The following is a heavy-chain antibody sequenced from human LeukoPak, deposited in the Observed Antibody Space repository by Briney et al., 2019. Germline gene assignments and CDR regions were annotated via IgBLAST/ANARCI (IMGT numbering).Heavy chain of an antibody. V-gene: IGHV3-33*01. CDR2: MWFDGSHK. CDR1: GFTFSNYG. Sequence: GGSLRLSCAASGFTFSNYGLHWVRQAPGKGLEWLAVMWFDGSHKYYADSVKGRFTISRDNSKSMLYLQMNSLRAEDTAVYYCARRGSVDTPMSNWEWWYWGQGTLVTVSS. CDR3: ARRGSVDTPMSNWEWWY. D-gene: IGHD5-18*01. J-gene: IGHJ4*02.